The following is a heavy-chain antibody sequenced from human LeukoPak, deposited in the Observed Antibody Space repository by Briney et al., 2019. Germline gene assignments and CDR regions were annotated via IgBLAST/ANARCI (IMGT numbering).Heavy chain of an antibody. V-gene: IGHV4-34*01. Sequence: SETLSLTCAVYGESFSGYFWNWIRQPPGKGLEWIGEINHSGSTSNHNPSLKSRVTMSVDTSKNQYSLKLRSVTAADTAVYYCARHARGKGLAARARPLEYWGQGTLVTVSS. CDR3: ARHARGKGLAARARPLEY. CDR1: GESFSGYF. D-gene: IGHD6-6*01. J-gene: IGHJ4*02. CDR2: INHSGSTS.